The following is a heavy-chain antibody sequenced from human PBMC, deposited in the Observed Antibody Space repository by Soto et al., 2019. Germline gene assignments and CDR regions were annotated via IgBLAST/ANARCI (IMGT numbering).Heavy chain of an antibody. J-gene: IGHJ4*02. CDR1: GGSIDSGASS. V-gene: IGHV4-30-2*01. D-gene: IGHD6-19*01. Sequence: SSETLSLTCAVSGGSIDSGASSLSWIRQPPGKGLEWIGYVTHSGTAYSIPSLNGRLTLSVDSSQTQFSLKLTSVTAADSAFYYCARIHWAQSSLDYWGRGIMVTVYS. CDR2: VTHSGTA. CDR3: ARIHWAQSSLDY.